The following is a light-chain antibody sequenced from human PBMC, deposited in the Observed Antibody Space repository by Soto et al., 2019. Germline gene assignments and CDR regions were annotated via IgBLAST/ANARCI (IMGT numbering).Light chain of an antibody. V-gene: IGLV2-23*01. CDR2: EGS. CDR3: CSYAGSSTPDV. Sequence: QLVLTQPASVSGSPGQSITISCTGTSSDVGSYNLVSWYQQHPGKAPKLMIYEGSKRPSGVSNRFSGSKSGNTASLTISGLQAEDEADYYCCSYAGSSTPDVFGTGTKVTVL. J-gene: IGLJ1*01. CDR1: SSDVGSYNL.